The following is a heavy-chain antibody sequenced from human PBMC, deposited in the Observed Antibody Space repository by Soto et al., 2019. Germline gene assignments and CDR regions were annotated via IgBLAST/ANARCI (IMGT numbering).Heavy chain of an antibody. CDR2: IYYSGST. D-gene: IGHD3-3*01. CDR3: ARGRDFWSGYGSMDV. J-gene: IGHJ6*03. CDR1: GGSISSSSYY. V-gene: IGHV4-39*01. Sequence: SETLSLTCTVSGGSISSSSYYWGWIRQPPGKGLEWIGSIYYSGSTYYNPSLKSRVTISVDTSKNQFSLKLSSVTAADTAVYYCARGRDFWSGYGSMDVWGKGTTVTVSS.